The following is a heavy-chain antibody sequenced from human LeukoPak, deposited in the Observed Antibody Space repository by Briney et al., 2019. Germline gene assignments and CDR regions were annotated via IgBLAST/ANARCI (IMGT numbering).Heavy chain of an antibody. V-gene: IGHV4-34*01. CDR3: ARIRCVRGQHVGYNH. Sequence: SETLSLTCAVSGVSVNDYYWSWIRQSPGKGLEWIGEVSPCGYTNYNPSLKSRVIISEDTSENHTSLKERSVTAADTALYYCARIRCVRGQHVGYNHWAQGSLVTVSS. J-gene: IGHJ5*02. CDR1: GVSVNDYY. CDR2: VSPCGYT. D-gene: IGHD3-10*02.